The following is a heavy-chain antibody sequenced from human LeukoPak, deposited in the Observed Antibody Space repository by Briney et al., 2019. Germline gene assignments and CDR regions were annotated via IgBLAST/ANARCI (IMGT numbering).Heavy chain of an antibody. J-gene: IGHJ5*02. D-gene: IGHD6-13*01. CDR2: ISAYNGNT. CDR3: ARGRGSSSLNWFDP. CDR1: GYTLTELS. Sequence: ASVKVSCKVSGYTLTELSMHWVRQAPGQGLEWMGWISAYNGNTNYAQKLQGRVTMTTDTSTSTAYMELRSLRSDDTAVDYCARGRGSSSLNWFDPWGQGTLVTVSS. V-gene: IGHV1-18*01.